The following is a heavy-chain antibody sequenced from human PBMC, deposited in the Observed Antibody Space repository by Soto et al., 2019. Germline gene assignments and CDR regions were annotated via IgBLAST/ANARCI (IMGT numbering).Heavy chain of an antibody. D-gene: IGHD7-27*01. Sequence: KQSQTLSLTCAISGDSVSSNSAAWNWIRQSPSRGLEWLGRTYYRSKWYNDYAVSVKSRITINPDTSKNQFSLQLNSVTPEDTAVYYCARDDNVRTGDPVYYYYMDVWGKGTTVTVSS. J-gene: IGHJ6*03. CDR3: ARDDNVRTGDPVYYYYMDV. CDR2: TYYRSKWYN. CDR1: GDSVSSNSAA. V-gene: IGHV6-1*01.